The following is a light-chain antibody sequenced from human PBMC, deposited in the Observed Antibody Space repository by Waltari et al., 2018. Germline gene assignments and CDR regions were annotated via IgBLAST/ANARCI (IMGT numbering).Light chain of an antibody. Sequence: EIVLTQSPGTLSLAPGESATLACRASQSVSRTLAWYPQKPGPAPSLLIYAASTRATGIPDRFSGSGSGTDFSLTISRLEPEDFAVYYCQHYVRLPATFGQGTKVEIK. CDR3: QHYVRLPAT. J-gene: IGKJ1*01. V-gene: IGKV3-20*01. CDR2: AAS. CDR1: QSVSRT.